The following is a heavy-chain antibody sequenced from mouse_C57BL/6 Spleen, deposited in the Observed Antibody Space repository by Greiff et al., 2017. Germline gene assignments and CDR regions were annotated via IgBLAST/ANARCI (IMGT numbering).Heavy chain of an antibody. J-gene: IGHJ2*01. D-gene: IGHD2-4*01. CDR1: GYAFSSSW. CDR3: ARSGDYDGDY. CDR2: IYPGDGDT. Sequence: QVQLKESGPELVKPGASVKISCTASGYAFSSSWMNWVKQRPGKGLEWIGRIYPGDGDTNYNGKFKGKATLTADKSSSTAYMQLSSLTSEDSAVYFSARSGDYDGDYWGQGTTLTVSS. V-gene: IGHV1-82*01.